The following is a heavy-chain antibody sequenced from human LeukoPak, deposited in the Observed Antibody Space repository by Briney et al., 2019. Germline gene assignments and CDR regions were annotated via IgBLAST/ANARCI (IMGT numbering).Heavy chain of an antibody. Sequence: PGRSLRLSCAASGFTFSSYGMHWVRQAPGKGLEWVAVISYDGSNKYYADSVKGRFTISRDNSKNTLYLQMNSLRAEDTAVYYCAKMVVANYFDYWGQGTLVTVSS. CDR2: ISYDGSNK. CDR1: GFTFSSYG. V-gene: IGHV3-30*18. CDR3: AKMVVANYFDY. D-gene: IGHD3-22*01. J-gene: IGHJ4*02.